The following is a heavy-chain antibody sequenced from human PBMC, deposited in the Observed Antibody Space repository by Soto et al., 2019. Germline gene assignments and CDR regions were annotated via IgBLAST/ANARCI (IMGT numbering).Heavy chain of an antibody. CDR3: ARDNSGSPVPNLN. D-gene: IGHD3-10*01. CDR1: GGSISSGGYY. CDR2: IYYSGST. J-gene: IGHJ4*02. V-gene: IGHV4-31*03. Sequence: SETLSLTCTVSGGSISSGGYYWSWIRQHPGKGLEWIGYIYYSGSTYYNPSLKSRVTISVDTSKNQFSLKLSSVTAADTAVYYCARDNSGSPVPNLNWGQGTLVTVSS.